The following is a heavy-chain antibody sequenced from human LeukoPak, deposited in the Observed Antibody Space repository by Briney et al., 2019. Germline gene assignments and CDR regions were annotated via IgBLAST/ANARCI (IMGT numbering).Heavy chain of an antibody. D-gene: IGHD2-21*01. Sequence: GGSLRLSCAASGFIFSNYGMNWVRQAPGKGLEWVSAISGSGGSTYYADSVKGRFTISRDNSKNTLYLQMNSLRVEDTAVYYCARDLGYYDYWGQGTLVTVSS. CDR1: GFIFSNYG. CDR2: ISGSGGST. V-gene: IGHV3-23*01. CDR3: ARDLGYYDY. J-gene: IGHJ4*02.